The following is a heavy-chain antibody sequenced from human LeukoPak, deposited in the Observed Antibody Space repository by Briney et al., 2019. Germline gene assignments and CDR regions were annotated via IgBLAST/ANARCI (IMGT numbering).Heavy chain of an antibody. CDR2: IRHSGST. CDR3: AVTINYDFWSGYAFDY. V-gene: IGHV4-38-2*01. J-gene: IGHJ4*02. Sequence: SETLSLTCAVFGYSISSDYYWGWIRQSPGKGLEWIGSIRHSGSTHYNPSLKSRVTISRHTSNNQFSLRLNSVTAADTGVYFCAVTINYDFWSGYAFDYWGRGTLVTVSS. CDR1: GYSISSDYY. D-gene: IGHD3-3*01.